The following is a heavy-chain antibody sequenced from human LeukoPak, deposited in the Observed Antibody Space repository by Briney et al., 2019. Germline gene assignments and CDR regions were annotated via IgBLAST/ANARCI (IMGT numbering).Heavy chain of an antibody. CDR3: ARDRVYCGGDCFNPDAFDI. D-gene: IGHD2-21*01. CDR1: GGTFSSYA. Sequence: ASVKVSCKASGGTFSSYAISWVRQAPGQGLEWMGGIIPIFGTANYAQKFQGRVTITADESTSTAYMELSSLRSEDTAVYYCARDRVYCGGDCFNPDAFDIWGQGTMVTVSS. J-gene: IGHJ3*02. CDR2: IIPIFGTA. V-gene: IGHV1-69*13.